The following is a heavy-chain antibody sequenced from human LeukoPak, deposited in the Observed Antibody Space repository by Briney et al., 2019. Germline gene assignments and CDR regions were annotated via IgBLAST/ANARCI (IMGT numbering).Heavy chain of an antibody. CDR3: ARGSRGTYVSDYFDY. D-gene: IGHD3-16*01. V-gene: IGHV1-69*04. CDR2: IIPILGIA. J-gene: IGHJ4*02. CDR1: GGTFSSYA. Sequence: SVKVSCKASGGTFSSYAISWVRQAPGQGLEWMGRIIPILGIANYAQKFQGRVTITADKSTSTAYMELSSLRSEDTAVYYCARGSRGTYVSDYFDYWGQGTLVTVSS.